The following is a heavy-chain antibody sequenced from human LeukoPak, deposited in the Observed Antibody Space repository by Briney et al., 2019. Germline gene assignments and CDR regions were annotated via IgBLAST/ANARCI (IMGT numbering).Heavy chain of an antibody. D-gene: IGHD5-24*01. J-gene: IGHJ4*02. V-gene: IGHV3-23*01. Sequence: GGSLRLSCAASGFTFSSYGMSWVRQAPGKGLEWVSAISGSGGSTYYADSVKGRFTISRDNSKTTLYLQMNSLRAEDTAVYYCAFQRDGYNYFDYWGQGTLVTVSS. CDR1: GFTFSSYG. CDR2: ISGSGGST. CDR3: AFQRDGYNYFDY.